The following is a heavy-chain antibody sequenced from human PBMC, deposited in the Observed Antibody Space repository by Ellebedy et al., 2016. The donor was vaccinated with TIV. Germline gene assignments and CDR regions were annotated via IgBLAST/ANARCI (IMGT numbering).Heavy chain of an antibody. D-gene: IGHD2-2*01. Sequence: ASVKVSXKASGGTFSSYAISWVRQAPGQGLEWMGWINPNSGGTNYAQKFQGWVTMTRDTSISTAYMELSRLRSDDTAVYYCARDGVPAAMRDYYYYGMDVWGQGTTVTVSS. J-gene: IGHJ6*02. CDR3: ARDGVPAAMRDYYYYGMDV. CDR1: GGTFSSYA. V-gene: IGHV1-2*04. CDR2: INPNSGGT.